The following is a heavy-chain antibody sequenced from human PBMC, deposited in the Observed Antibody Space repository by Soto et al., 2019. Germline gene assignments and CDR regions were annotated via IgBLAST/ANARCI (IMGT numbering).Heavy chain of an antibody. CDR1: GFTFGASA. J-gene: IGHJ1*01. CDR3: AKGVPGIAVAGTGYFQH. Sequence: GGSLRLSCAASGFTFGASALQWVRQASGKGLEWLGRIGSKGETYATTYAASVKGRFTISRDDSKKTAYLQMNSLRAEDTAVYYCAKGVPGIAVAGTGYFQHWGQGTLVTVSS. CDR2: IGSKGETYAT. D-gene: IGHD6-19*01. V-gene: IGHV3-73*01.